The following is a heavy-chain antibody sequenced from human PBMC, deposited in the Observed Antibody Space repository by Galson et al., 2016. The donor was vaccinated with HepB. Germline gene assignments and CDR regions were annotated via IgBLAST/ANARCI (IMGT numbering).Heavy chain of an antibody. CDR3: ATDMAVIRGIISPSVY. J-gene: IGHJ4*02. CDR1: GFTFKSYV. V-gene: IGHV3-23*01. CDR2: ISGSGYNT. D-gene: IGHD2-21*01. Sequence: SLRLSCAASGFTFKSYVMSWVRQAPGKGLGWVSIISGSGYNTNYAASVKGRFTISRDNANLYLQMDSLRVEATAVYYCATDMAVIRGIISPSVYWGQGTLVTVSS.